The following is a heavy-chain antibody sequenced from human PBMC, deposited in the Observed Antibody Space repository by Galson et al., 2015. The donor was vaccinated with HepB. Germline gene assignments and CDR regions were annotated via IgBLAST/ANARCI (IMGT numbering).Heavy chain of an antibody. J-gene: IGHJ3*02. CDR1: GYSFTSYW. CDR3: ARKGSSWYRGGGSDAFDI. CDR2: IYPGDSDT. D-gene: IGHD6-13*01. Sequence: QSGAEVKKPGESLKISCKGSGYSFTSYWIGWVRQMPGKGLEWMGIIYPGDSDTRYSPSFQGQVTISADKSISTAYLQWSSLKASDTAMYYCARKGSSWYRGGGSDAFDIWGQGTMVTVSS. V-gene: IGHV5-51*01.